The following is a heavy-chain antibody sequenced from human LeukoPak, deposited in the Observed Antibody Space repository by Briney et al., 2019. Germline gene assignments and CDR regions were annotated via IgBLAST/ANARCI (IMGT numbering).Heavy chain of an antibody. CDR2: INHSGST. CDR1: GGSFSGYY. V-gene: IGHV4-34*01. D-gene: IGHD2-15*01. Sequence: SETLSLTCAVYGGSFSGYYWSWIRQPPGKGLEWIGEINHSGSTNYNPSLKSRVTISVDTSKNQFSLKLGSVTAADTAVYYCARGRWVVVVVAAFTFDIWGQGTMVTVSS. CDR3: ARGRWVVVVVAAFTFDI. J-gene: IGHJ3*02.